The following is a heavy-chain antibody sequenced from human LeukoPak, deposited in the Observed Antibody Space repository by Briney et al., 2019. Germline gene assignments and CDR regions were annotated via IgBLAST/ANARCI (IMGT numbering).Heavy chain of an antibody. J-gene: IGHJ4*02. CDR1: GLTFSSYG. CDR3: ARESSSSWYAPDY. CDR2: IWYDGSNK. D-gene: IGHD6-13*01. V-gene: IGHV3-33*01. Sequence: GGSLRLSCAASGLTFSSYGMHWVRQAPGKGLEWVAVIWYDGSNKYYADSVKGRFTISRDNSKNTLYLQMNSLRAEDTAVYYCARESSSSWYAPDYWGQGTLVTVSS.